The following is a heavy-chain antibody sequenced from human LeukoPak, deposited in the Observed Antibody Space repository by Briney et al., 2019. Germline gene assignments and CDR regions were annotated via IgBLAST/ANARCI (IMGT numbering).Heavy chain of an antibody. D-gene: IGHD1-26*01. CDR1: GGSISSGGYY. Sequence: SETLSLTCTVSGGSISSGGYYWSWIRQHPGKGLEWIGYTYYSGSTYYNPSLKSRVTISVDTSKNQFSLKLSSVTAADTAVYYCARWGAATGYYYYYGMDVWGQGTTVTVSS. V-gene: IGHV4-31*03. CDR3: ARWGAATGYYYYYGMDV. CDR2: TYYSGST. J-gene: IGHJ6*02.